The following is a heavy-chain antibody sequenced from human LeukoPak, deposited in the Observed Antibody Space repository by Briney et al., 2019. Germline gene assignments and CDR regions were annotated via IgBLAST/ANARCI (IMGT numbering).Heavy chain of an antibody. J-gene: IGHJ3*02. D-gene: IGHD3-9*01. CDR1: GFTFSAYA. V-gene: IGHV3-23*01. Sequence: PGGSLRLSCAASGFTFSAYAMSWVRQAPGKGLEWVSAISGSGGPTHYADSVKGRFTISRDNAKNSLYLQMNSLRPEDTALYYCVKGLSPILTGYSADIWGQGTMVTVSS. CDR3: VKGLSPILTGYSADI. CDR2: ISGSGGPT.